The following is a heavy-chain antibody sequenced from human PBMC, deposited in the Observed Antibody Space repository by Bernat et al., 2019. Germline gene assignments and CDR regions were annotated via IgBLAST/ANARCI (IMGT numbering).Heavy chain of an antibody. V-gene: IGHV3-48*03. Sequence: EVQLVESGGGLVQPGGSLRLSCAASGFTFSSYEMNWVRQAPGKGLEWVSYISSSSSTIYYADSVKGRFTISRDNAKNSLYLQMNSLRDEDTAVYYCARTYSSSWSGNFDYWGQGTLVTVSS. CDR3: ARTYSSSWSGNFDY. J-gene: IGHJ4*02. CDR2: ISSSSSTI. D-gene: IGHD6-13*01. CDR1: GFTFSSYE.